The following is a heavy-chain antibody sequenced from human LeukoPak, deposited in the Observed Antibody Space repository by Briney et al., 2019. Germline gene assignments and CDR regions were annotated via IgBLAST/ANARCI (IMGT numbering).Heavy chain of an antibody. D-gene: IGHD2-15*01. J-gene: IGHJ6*03. Sequence: GGSLRLSCPASGFTFSTYWMNWVRQAQGKGLEWVAHIKQDGSEKRYVDSVEGRFTISRDNAKNSLYLEMNSLRAEDTAVYYCARGGPRVGIDYLFYYMDVWGKGTTVTVSS. V-gene: IGHV3-7*01. CDR1: GFTFSTYW. CDR3: ARGGPRVGIDYLFYYMDV. CDR2: IKQDGSEK.